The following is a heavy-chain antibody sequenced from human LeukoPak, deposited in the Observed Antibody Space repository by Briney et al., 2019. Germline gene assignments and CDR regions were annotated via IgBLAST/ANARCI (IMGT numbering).Heavy chain of an antibody. D-gene: IGHD6-19*01. CDR1: GDSISSYY. CDR3: AREAIAVAGTGIDY. J-gene: IGHJ4*02. V-gene: IGHV4-59*01. Sequence: PSETLSLTCTVSGDSISSYYWSWIRQPPGKGLEWIGYVSYIGSTSYNPSLKSRVTISVDTSKNQFSLKLSSVTAADTAVYYCAREAIAVAGTGIDYWGQGTLVTVSS. CDR2: VSYIGST.